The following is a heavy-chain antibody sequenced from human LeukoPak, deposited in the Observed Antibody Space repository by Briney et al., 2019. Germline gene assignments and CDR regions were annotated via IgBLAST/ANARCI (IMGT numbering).Heavy chain of an antibody. J-gene: IGHJ4*02. D-gene: IGHD6-19*01. Sequence: GESLKISCKGSGYSFTSYWISWVRQMPGKGLEWMGRTDPSDSYTNYSPSFQGHVTISADKSISTAYLQWSSLKASDTAMYYCARLWGGSGPPDSGGYWGQGTLVTVSS. CDR1: GYSFTSYW. V-gene: IGHV5-10-1*01. CDR2: TDPSDSYT. CDR3: ARLWGGSGPPDSGGY.